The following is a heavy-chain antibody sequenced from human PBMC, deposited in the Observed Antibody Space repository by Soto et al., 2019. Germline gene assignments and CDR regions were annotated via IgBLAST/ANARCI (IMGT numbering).Heavy chain of an antibody. CDR2: QHYRSKWHN. J-gene: IGHJ6*02. CDR3: ARHSYYSYYGMAV. CDR1: GDRVASNSAA. Sequence: WEAHRLAGVGSGDRVASNSAAGNWIGESSSRGFESLGSQHYRSKWHNDYAVSVKSRITITPDTSKNQFSLQLNSVTPEHTAVYYCARHSYYSYYGMAVWGQGTTVTVSS. V-gene: IGHV6-1*01.